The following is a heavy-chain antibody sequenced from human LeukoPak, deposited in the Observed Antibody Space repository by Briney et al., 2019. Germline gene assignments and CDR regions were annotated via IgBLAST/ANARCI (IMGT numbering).Heavy chain of an antibody. CDR3: ARSATVGAPIIFGDAFGI. J-gene: IGHJ3*02. Sequence: ASVKVSGKASGYTFTSYGISWVRQAPGQGLEWMGWISAYNGNTNYAQKFQGRLTITADESTSTAYMELSSLTSEDTAVYYCARSATVGAPIIFGDAFGIWGQGTMVTVSS. D-gene: IGHD1-26*01. V-gene: IGHV1-18*01. CDR1: GYTFTSYG. CDR2: ISAYNGNT.